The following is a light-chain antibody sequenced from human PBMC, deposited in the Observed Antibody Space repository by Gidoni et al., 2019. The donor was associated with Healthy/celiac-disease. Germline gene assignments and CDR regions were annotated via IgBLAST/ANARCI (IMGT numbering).Light chain of an antibody. CDR1: QSVSSY. Sequence: EIVLTQSPATLSLSPGERATLSCRASQSVSSYLAWYQPKPGQAPRLLIYDASNRATGIPARFSGSGSGTDFTLTISRLEPEDFAVYYCQQRSNWRITFGGGTKVEIK. J-gene: IGKJ4*01. CDR3: QQRSNWRIT. CDR2: DAS. V-gene: IGKV3-11*01.